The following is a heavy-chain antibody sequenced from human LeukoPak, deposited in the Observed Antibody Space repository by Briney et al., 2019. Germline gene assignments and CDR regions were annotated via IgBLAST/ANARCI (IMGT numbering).Heavy chain of an antibody. CDR3: AGSWFYRDYFEY. D-gene: IGHD3-10*01. V-gene: IGHV1-69*13. CDR2: IIPIFGTA. Sequence: ASVKVSCKASGGTFSSYAISWVRQAPGQGLEWMGGIIPIFGTANYAQKFQGRVTITADESTSTAYMELSSLRSEDTAVYYCAGSWFYRDYFEYWGQGTLVTVSS. CDR1: GGTFSSYA. J-gene: IGHJ4*02.